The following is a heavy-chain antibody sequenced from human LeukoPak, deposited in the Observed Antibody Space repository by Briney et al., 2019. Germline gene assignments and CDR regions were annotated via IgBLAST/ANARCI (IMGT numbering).Heavy chain of an antibody. CDR1: GFNFDDYV. J-gene: IGHJ6*03. Sequence: PGGSLRLSCAASGFNFDDYVMTWVRQAPGKGLEWVSGINWNGGGRGYADSVKGRFTISRDNAKNSLYLQMNNLRAEDTAIFYCARGGYREFDYYFYYMDVWGKGTTVTISS. D-gene: IGHD1-1*01. V-gene: IGHV3-20*04. CDR3: ARGGYREFDYYFYYMDV. CDR2: INWNGGGR.